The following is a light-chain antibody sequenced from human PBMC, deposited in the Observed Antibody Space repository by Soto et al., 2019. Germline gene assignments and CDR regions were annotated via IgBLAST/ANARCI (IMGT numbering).Light chain of an antibody. Sequence: EIVLTQSPATLTLSPGERATLSCRASQSISSYLAWYQQKPGQTPRLLIYDASNRTTDIPARFRGGGSGTDFTLTISRLEPEDFAVYYCQQYGNSPWTFGQGTKVDIK. V-gene: IGKV3-11*01. CDR1: QSISSY. J-gene: IGKJ1*01. CDR3: QQYGNSPWT. CDR2: DAS.